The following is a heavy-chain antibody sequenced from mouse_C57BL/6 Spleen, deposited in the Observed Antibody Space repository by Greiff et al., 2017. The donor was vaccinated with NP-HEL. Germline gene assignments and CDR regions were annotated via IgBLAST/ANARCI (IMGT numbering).Heavy chain of an antibody. V-gene: IGHV1-15*01. CDR2: IDPETGGT. D-gene: IGHD1-1*01. Sequence: QVQLQQSGAELVRPGASVTLSCKASCYTFTDYEMHWVKQTPVHGLEWIGAIDPETGGTAYNQKFKGKAILTADKSSSTAYMELRSLTSEDSAVYYCTRSPGSSYGYYAMDYWGQGTSVTVSS. CDR1: CYTFTDYE. J-gene: IGHJ4*01. CDR3: TRSPGSSYGYYAMDY.